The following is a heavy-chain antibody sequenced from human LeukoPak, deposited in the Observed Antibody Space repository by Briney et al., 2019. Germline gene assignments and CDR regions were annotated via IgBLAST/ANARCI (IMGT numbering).Heavy chain of an antibody. Sequence: GGSLRLSCEASGFTFSGAWMNWVRQAPGKGLEWVGRIKSKTGGGTTDYTAPVKGRFTISRDDSTNTLYLRMNSLKTEDTAVYYCTTVYFWGQGTLVTVSS. V-gene: IGHV3-15*01. D-gene: IGHD3-10*01. CDR1: GFTFSGAW. CDR2: IKSKTGGGTT. J-gene: IGHJ4*02. CDR3: TTVYF.